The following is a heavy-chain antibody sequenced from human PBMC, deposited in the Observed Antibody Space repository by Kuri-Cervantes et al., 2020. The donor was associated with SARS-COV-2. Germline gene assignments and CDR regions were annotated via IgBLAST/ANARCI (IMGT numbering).Heavy chain of an antibody. CDR2: IYTSGST. V-gene: IGHV4-4*07. Sequence: SETLSLTCTVSGGSISSYYWSWIQQPAGKGLEWIGRIYTSGSTNYNPSLKSRVTMSVDTSKNQFSLKLSSVTAADAAVYYCARDFDYYGSSGYLRGRYYYYYMDVWGKGTTVTVSS. D-gene: IGHD3-22*01. CDR3: ARDFDYYGSSGYLRGRYYYYYMDV. J-gene: IGHJ6*03. CDR1: GGSISSYY.